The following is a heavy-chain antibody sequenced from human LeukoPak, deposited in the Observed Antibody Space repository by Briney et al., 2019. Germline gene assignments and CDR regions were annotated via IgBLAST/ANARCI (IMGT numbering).Heavy chain of an antibody. J-gene: IGHJ3*02. CDR1: GGSVTNTSGYY. V-gene: IGHV4-39*01. Sequence: KSSETLSLTCSVSGGSVTNTSGYYWAWIRQSPGKRLEWIGSFYYRGNTYYNLSLKSRLTISVDTSKNQFSLKMSSVTATDTAIYYCARRRSYPGAFDIWGQGTHVTVSS. CDR2: FYYRGNT. CDR3: ARRRSYPGAFDI. D-gene: IGHD3-10*01.